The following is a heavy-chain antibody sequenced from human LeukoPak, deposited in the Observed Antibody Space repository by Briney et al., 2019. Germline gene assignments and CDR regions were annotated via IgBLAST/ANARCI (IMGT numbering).Heavy chain of an antibody. V-gene: IGHV5-51*01. CDR1: GYTFHSYW. J-gene: IGHJ6*02. CDR2: IYPGDSDT. D-gene: IGHD3-22*01. Sequence: GESLKISGKGSGYTFHSYWIAGVRQMPGKGLEWMGSIYPGDSDTRYSPSFQGQVTISADKPISTAYRQWSSLKPSATPLYSCPRQTHDRGGYYPPYYYHGMDVWGQGTTPTVPS. CDR3: PRQTHDRGGYYPPYYYHGMDV.